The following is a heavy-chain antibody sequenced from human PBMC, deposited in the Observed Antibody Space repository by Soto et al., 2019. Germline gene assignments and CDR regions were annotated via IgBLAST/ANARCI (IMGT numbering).Heavy chain of an antibody. CDR3: ASVDTAMRYFDY. CDR2: IYYSGST. Sequence: SETLSLTCTVSGGSISSYYWSWIRQPPGKGLEWIGYIYYSGSTNYNPSLKSRVTISVDTSKNQFSLKLSSVTAADTAVYYCASVDTAMRYFDYWGQGTLVTVSS. CDR1: GGSISSYY. D-gene: IGHD5-18*01. V-gene: IGHV4-59*01. J-gene: IGHJ4*02.